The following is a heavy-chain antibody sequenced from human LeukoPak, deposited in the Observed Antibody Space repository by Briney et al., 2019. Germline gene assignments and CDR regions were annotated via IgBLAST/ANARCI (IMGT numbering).Heavy chain of an antibody. CDR1: GSSITGGYY. D-gene: IGHD3-10*01. V-gene: IGHV4-38-2*02. CDR2: IYHSGST. Sequence: SETLSLTCTVSGSSITGGYYWVWIRQPPGKGLEWVGSIYHSGSTYYIPSLKSRVTISVDTSKNQFSLKVSSVTAADTAVYYCARVFDSGSQAYFYYMDVWGKGTTVTISS. CDR3: ARVFDSGSQAYFYYMDV. J-gene: IGHJ6*03.